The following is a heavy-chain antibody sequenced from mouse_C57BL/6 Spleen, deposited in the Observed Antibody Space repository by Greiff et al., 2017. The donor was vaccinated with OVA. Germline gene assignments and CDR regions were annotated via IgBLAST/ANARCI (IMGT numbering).Heavy chain of an antibody. CDR3: ARGFITTVVAGPDWYCDV. V-gene: IGHV1-85*01. Sequence: QVQLQQSGPELVKPGASVKLSCKASGYTFTSYDINWVKQRPGQGLEWIGWIYPRDGSTKYNEKFKGKATLTVDTSSSTAYMELHSLTSEDSAVYFCARGFITTVVAGPDWYCDVWGTGTTVTVSS. D-gene: IGHD1-1*01. CDR2: IYPRDGST. J-gene: IGHJ1*03. CDR1: GYTFTSYD.